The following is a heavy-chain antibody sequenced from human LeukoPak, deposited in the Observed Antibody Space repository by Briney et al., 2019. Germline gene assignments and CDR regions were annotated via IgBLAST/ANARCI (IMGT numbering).Heavy chain of an antibody. J-gene: IGHJ3*02. CDR2: INSDGSST. D-gene: IGHD4-17*01. V-gene: IGHV3-74*01. CDR3: SRGGDYHGFDI. Sequence: PGGSLRLSCAASGFTFSIYWMHWVRQAPGKGLVWVSRINSDGSSTIYADSVKGRFTVSRDNAKNTLYLQMNSLRAEDTAIYYCSRGGDYHGFDIWGQGTMVTVSS. CDR1: GFTFSIYW.